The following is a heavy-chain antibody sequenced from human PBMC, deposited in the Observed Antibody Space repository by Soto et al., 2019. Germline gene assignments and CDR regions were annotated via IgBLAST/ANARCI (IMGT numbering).Heavy chain of an antibody. CDR2: IGRTGSTI. V-gene: IGHV3-48*03. Sequence: GGSLRLSCEASGFDFRIYEMNWVRQAPGKGLEWLSYIGRTGSTIYYADSVKGRFTISRDDGKNSVYLQMNTLRAEDTAAYYCARRGYSGYDWGWYFDFWGQGTPVTVSS. CDR1: GFDFRIYE. D-gene: IGHD5-12*01. CDR3: ARRGYSGYDWGWYFDF. J-gene: IGHJ4*02.